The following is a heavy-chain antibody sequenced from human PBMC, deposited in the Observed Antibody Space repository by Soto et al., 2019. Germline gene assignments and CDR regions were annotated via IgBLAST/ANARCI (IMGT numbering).Heavy chain of an antibody. CDR1: GYTFSSYG. CDR2: ISAYNGNT. J-gene: IGHJ4*02. V-gene: IGHV1-18*01. CDR3: ARECTAYGDYVGPYFDY. Sequence: GASVKVSCKASGYTFSSYGISCVRQAPGQGLEWMGWISAYNGNTNYAQKLQGRVTMTTDTSTSTAYMELRSLRSDDTAVYYCARECTAYGDYVGPYFDYWGQGTLLTVSS. D-gene: IGHD4-17*01.